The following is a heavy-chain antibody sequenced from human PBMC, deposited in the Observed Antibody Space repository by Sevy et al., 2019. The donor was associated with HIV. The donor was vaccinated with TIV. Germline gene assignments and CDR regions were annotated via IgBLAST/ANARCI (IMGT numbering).Heavy chain of an antibody. CDR3: TAKYSSSWFDP. J-gene: IGHJ5*02. V-gene: IGHV3-49*04. D-gene: IGHD6-13*01. CDR2: IRSKAYGGTT. Sequence: GGSLRLSCTASGFTFGDYAMSWVRQAPGKGLEWVGFIRSKAYGGTTEYAASVKGRFTISRDDSKSIAYLQMNSLKTEDTAVYYCTAKYSSSWFDPWGQGTLVTVSS. CDR1: GFTFGDYA.